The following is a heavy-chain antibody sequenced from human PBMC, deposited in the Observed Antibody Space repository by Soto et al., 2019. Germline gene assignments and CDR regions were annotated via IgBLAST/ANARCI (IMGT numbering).Heavy chain of an antibody. CDR3: AKSRYSDGSGDFYDY. CDR2: IGGSGRTT. CDR1: AFTFNNYA. V-gene: IGHV3-23*01. Sequence: EVQLLESGGGLVQPGGSLSLSCAASAFTFNNYAMSWVRQAPGKGLEWVSGIGGSGRTTYYADSVKGRFTISRDNSNNTLFLQMNSLRAEDTAVYYCAKSRYSDGSGDFYDYWGQGTLVTVSS. D-gene: IGHD3-22*01. J-gene: IGHJ4*02.